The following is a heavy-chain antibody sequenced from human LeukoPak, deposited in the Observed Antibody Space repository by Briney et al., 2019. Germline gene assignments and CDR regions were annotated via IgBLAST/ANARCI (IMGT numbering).Heavy chain of an antibody. J-gene: IGHJ4*02. CDR1: GFTFSGYA. V-gene: IGHV3-30*04. D-gene: IGHD2-2*01. Sequence: GGSLRLSCAASGFTFSGYAMHWVRQAPGKGLEWVAVISYDGSNKYYADSVKGRFTISRDNSKNTLYLQMNSLKAEDTAVYYCARGGAAIGEYWGQGTLVTVSS. CDR3: ARGGAAIGEY. CDR2: ISYDGSNK.